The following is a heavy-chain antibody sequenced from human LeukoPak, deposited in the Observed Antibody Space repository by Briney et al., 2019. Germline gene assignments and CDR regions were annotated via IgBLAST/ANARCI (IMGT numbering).Heavy chain of an antibody. CDR1: GGTFSSYA. Sequence: ASVKVSCKASGGTFSSYAISWVRQAPGQGLEWMGGIIPIFGTANYAQKFQGRVTITADESTSTAYMELSSLRSEDTAVYYCARDSRYYDFWSGYSGYYYYYYGMDVWGQGTTVTVPS. CDR3: ARDSRYYDFWSGYSGYYYYYYGMDV. J-gene: IGHJ6*02. CDR2: IIPIFGTA. V-gene: IGHV1-69*01. D-gene: IGHD3-3*01.